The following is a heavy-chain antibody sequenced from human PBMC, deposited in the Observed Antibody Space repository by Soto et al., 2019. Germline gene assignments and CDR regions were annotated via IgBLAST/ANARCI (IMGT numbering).Heavy chain of an antibody. J-gene: IGHJ4*02. CDR3: ARDRQYYDSSGYYYYYFDY. CDR2: IIPMFSRT. Sequence: QVQLVQSGAEVKKPGSSVRVSCKTSGGSFSNYGISWVRQAPGQGLEWMGGIIPMFSRTKSAQKFQGRVTITADKSTSTAYLELSSLRSEDTAIYYCARDRQYYDSSGYYYYYFDYWGQGTLVSVSS. D-gene: IGHD3-22*01. CDR1: GGSFSNYG. V-gene: IGHV1-69*06.